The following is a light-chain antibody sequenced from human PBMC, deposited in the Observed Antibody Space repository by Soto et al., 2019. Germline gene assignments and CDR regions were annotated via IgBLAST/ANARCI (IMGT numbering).Light chain of an antibody. CDR3: AAWDDSLNGLV. CDR1: SSNIGSNT. J-gene: IGLJ1*01. Sequence: QSVLTQPPSASGTPGQRVTSSCSGSSSNIGSNTVNWYQPLPGTAPKLLSYNNNQRPSGVPDRFSGSKSGTSASLAISGLQSEDEADYYCAAWDDSLNGLVFGTGTKLTVL. V-gene: IGLV1-44*01. CDR2: NNN.